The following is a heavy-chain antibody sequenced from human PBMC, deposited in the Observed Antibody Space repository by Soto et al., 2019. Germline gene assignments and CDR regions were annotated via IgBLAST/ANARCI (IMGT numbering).Heavy chain of an antibody. CDR1: GFTCSSYA. CDR3: ANLLEPGIAVAGTRLAY. V-gene: IGHV3-23*01. J-gene: IGHJ4*02. D-gene: IGHD6-19*01. Sequence: GGSLRLWCAASGFTCSSYAMSWVRQAPGKGLEWVSAISGSGGSTYYADSVKGRFTISRDNSKNTLYLQMNSLRAEDTAVYYCANLLEPGIAVAGTRLAYWGQGTLVTVSS. CDR2: ISGSGGST.